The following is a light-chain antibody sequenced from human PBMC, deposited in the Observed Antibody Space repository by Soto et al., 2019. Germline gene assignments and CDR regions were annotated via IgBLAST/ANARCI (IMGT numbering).Light chain of an antibody. Sequence: IVLTQSPGTLSLSPGERATLSCRASQSFSSTYLAWYQQKPGLAPRLLIYGASSRATGIPDRFSGSGSGTEFTLTISRLEPEDFAVYYCQHYGSSRTFGQGTKVEIK. V-gene: IGKV3-20*01. CDR1: QSFSSTY. J-gene: IGKJ1*01. CDR2: GAS. CDR3: QHYGSSRT.